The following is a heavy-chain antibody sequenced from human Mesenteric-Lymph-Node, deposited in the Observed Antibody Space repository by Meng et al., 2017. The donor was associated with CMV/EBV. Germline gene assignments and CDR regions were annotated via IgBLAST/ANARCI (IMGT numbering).Heavy chain of an antibody. J-gene: IGHJ4*02. Sequence: QVDLHQWGEGLLKPSEPLSVTCAVVGGSFSGYYWNWIRQSPEKGLEWIGEINHSGSTTYNPSFTSRIIISVDTSTNQISLNMSSVTAADTAVYYCARGSGYDILTGYFDYWGQGALVTVSS. CDR3: ARGSGYDILTGYFDY. CDR2: INHSGST. D-gene: IGHD3-9*01. CDR1: GGSFSGYY. V-gene: IGHV4-34*01.